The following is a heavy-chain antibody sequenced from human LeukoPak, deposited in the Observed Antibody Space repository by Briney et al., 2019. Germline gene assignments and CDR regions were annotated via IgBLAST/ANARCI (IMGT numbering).Heavy chain of an antibody. V-gene: IGHV4-59*08. J-gene: IGHJ4*02. CDR2: IYYSGST. CDR1: GGSISSYY. D-gene: IGHD4-17*01. CDR3: ARVYGDYGKYYFDY. Sequence: KSSETLSLTCTVSGGSISSYYWSWIRQPPGKGLEWIGYIYYSGSTNYNPSLKSRVTISVDTSKNQFSLKLSSVTAADTAVYYCARVYGDYGKYYFDYWGQGTLVTVSS.